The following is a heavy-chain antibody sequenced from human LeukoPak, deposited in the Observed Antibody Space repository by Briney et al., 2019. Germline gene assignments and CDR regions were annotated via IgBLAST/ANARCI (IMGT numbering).Heavy chain of an antibody. CDR1: GFTFSSYG. D-gene: IGHD2-2*01. J-gene: IGHJ4*02. CDR2: ISYDGSNK. Sequence: PGRSLRLSCAASGFTFSSYGVHWVRQAPGKGLEWVAVISYDGSNKYYADSVKGRFTISRDNSKNTLYLQMNSLRAEDTAVYYCAKGVPADHWGQGTLVTVSS. CDR3: AKGVPADH. V-gene: IGHV3-30*18.